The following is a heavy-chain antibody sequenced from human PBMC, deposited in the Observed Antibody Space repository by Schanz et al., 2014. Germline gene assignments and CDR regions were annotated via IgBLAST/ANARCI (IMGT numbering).Heavy chain of an antibody. CDR2: MNPNSGTT. Sequence: QVQLVQSGAEVKKPGSSVKVSCKASGGTFSSFGINWVRQAPGQGLEWMGWMNPNSGTTGYAQKFQGRVTMTRNTSTSTVYMELSGLRSEDTAVYYCARLGTGMAVAGSVIDSYYYYMDVWGEGTTVTVSS. D-gene: IGHD6-19*01. J-gene: IGHJ6*03. V-gene: IGHV1-8*01. CDR3: ARLGTGMAVAGSVIDSYYYYMDV. CDR1: GGTFSSFG.